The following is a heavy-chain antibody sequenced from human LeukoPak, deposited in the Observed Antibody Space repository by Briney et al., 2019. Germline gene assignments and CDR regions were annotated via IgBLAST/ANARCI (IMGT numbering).Heavy chain of an antibody. CDR1: GFSLSTSGMR. V-gene: IGHV2-70*04. CDR2: IDWDDDK. CDR3: ARGRYGDYGDNWFDP. D-gene: IGHD4-17*01. J-gene: IGHJ5*02. Sequence: SGPALVKPTQTLTLTCTFSGFSLSTSGMRVSWIRQPPGKALEWLARIDWDDDKFYSTSLKTRLTISKDTSKNQVVLTMTNMDPVDTATYYCARGRYGDYGDNWFDPWGQGTLVTVSS.